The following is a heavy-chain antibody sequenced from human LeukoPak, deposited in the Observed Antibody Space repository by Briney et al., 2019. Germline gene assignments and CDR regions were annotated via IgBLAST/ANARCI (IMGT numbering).Heavy chain of an antibody. CDR2: IIPIFGTA. J-gene: IGHJ4*02. CDR3: ARTSDCGGDCYSDPIDY. D-gene: IGHD2-21*02. CDR1: GGTFSSYA. V-gene: IGHV1-69*05. Sequence: VASVKVSCKASGGTFSSYAISWVRQAPGQGLEWMGGIIPIFGTANYAQKFQGRVTITTDESTSTAYMELSSLRSEDTAVYYCARTSDCGGDCYSDPIDYRGQGTLVTVSS.